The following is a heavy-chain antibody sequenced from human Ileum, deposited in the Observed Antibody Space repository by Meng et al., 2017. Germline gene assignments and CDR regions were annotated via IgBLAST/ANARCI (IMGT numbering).Heavy chain of an antibody. CDR2: INHSATT. Sequence: HVQPQHWGAGLLSPSGTLSLTCGVYCGSFSAYYWTWIRQPPGKGLEWIGEINHSATTYYSPSLMGRVSVSVDTSKNQFSLKLTSVTAADTAVYYCARSERSVYWYFDLWGRGTLVTVSS. D-gene: IGHD1-26*01. CDR1: CGSFSAYY. V-gene: IGHV4-34*01. J-gene: IGHJ2*01. CDR3: ARSERSVYWYFDL.